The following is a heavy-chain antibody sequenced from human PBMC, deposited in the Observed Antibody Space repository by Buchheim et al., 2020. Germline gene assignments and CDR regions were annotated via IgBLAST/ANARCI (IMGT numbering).Heavy chain of an antibody. CDR3: ARENAYQLLSYWFDP. Sequence: QVQLQQWGAGLLKPSETLSLTCAVYGGSFSGYYWSWIRQPPGKGLEWIGRIYTSGSTNYNPSLKSRVTMSVDTSKNQFSLKLSSVTAADTAVYYCARENAYQLLSYWFDPWGQGTL. CDR1: GGSFSGYY. V-gene: IGHV4-59*10. J-gene: IGHJ5*02. CDR2: IYTSGST. D-gene: IGHD2-2*01.